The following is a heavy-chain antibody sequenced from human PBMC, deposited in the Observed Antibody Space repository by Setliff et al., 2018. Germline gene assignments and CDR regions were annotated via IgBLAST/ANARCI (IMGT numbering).Heavy chain of an antibody. CDR3: AKDRVNDGFWDFDS. J-gene: IGHJ4*02. D-gene: IGHD3-10*01. V-gene: IGHV1-2*02. CDR2: MNTNSGDT. Sequence: ASVKVSCKTSGYSFINYGINWVRQAPGQGLEWMGWMNTNSGDTKYTQKFQGRVTMTRDTSISTAYMELSRLRSDDTALYLCAKDRVNDGFWDFDSWGQGSVVTVSS. CDR1: GYSFINYG.